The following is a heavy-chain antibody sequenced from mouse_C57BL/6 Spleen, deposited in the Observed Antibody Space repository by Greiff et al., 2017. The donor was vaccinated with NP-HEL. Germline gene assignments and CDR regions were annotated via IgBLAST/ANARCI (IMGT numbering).Heavy chain of an antibody. CDR2: IDPSDSDT. CDR1: GYTFTSYW. J-gene: IGHJ1*03. Sequence: QVQLQQPGAELVRPGSSVKLSCKASGYTFTSYWMHWVKQRPIQGLEWIGNIDPSDSDTHYNQKFKDKATLTVDKSSSTAYMQLSSLTSEDSAVYYCARSRKYYGSRIWYFDVWGTGTTITVSS. V-gene: IGHV1-52*01. CDR3: ARSRKYYGSRIWYFDV. D-gene: IGHD1-1*01.